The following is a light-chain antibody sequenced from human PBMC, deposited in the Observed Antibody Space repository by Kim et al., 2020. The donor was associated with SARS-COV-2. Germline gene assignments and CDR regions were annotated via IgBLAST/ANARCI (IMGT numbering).Light chain of an antibody. Sequence: IVLTQSPGTLSLSPGERASLSCRASQRVDNNYLVWYQQRPGQPPRLLIYRASNRATGIPDRFSGSGSGTDFTLAISRLEPDDFAVYYCQQHGGAPWTFGQGTKVDIK. V-gene: IGKV3-20*01. J-gene: IGKJ1*01. CDR3: QQHGGAPWT. CDR1: QRVDNNY. CDR2: RAS.